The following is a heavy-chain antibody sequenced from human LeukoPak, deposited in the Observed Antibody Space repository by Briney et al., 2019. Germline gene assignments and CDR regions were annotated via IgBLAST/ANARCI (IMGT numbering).Heavy chain of an antibody. CDR3: VLFLRYLDY. CDR2: INADGSTT. D-gene: IGHD2-21*01. J-gene: IGHJ4*02. Sequence: GGSLRLSCAASGSGFTFNNYWMHWVRQAPGKGLVWVSRINADGSTTSYADSVRGRFTISRDNAKNTLYLQMNSLRAEDTAVYYCVLFLRYLDYWGQGTLVTVSS. V-gene: IGHV3-74*01. CDR1: GSGFTFNNYW.